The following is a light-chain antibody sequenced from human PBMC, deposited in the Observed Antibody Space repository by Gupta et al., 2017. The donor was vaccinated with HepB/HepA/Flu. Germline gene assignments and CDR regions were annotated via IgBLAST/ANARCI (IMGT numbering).Light chain of an antibody. CDR1: QSVSSSY. CDR2: GAS. CDR3: QQEGSSPIT. Sequence: EIVLTQSPGTLSLSPGERATLSCSASQSVSSSYLAWYQQKPGQAPRLLIYGASSRATGIPDRFSGSGSGTDFTLTISRLEPEDFAVYYCQQEGSSPITFGRGTKVEIK. V-gene: IGKV3-20*01. J-gene: IGKJ4*01.